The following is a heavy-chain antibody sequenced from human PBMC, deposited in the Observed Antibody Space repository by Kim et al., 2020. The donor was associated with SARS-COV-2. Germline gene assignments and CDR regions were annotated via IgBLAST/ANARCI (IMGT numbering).Heavy chain of an antibody. CDR1: GGSISSSSYY. CDR3: ASPEGGYSYGRFDY. V-gene: IGHV4-39*01. J-gene: IGHJ4*02. D-gene: IGHD5-18*01. CDR2: IYYSGST. Sequence: SETLSLTCTVSGGSISSSSYYWGWIRQPPGKGLEWIGSIYYSGSTYYNPSLKSRVTISVDTSKNQFSLKLSSVTAADTAVYYCASPEGGYSYGRFDYWGQGTLVTVSS.